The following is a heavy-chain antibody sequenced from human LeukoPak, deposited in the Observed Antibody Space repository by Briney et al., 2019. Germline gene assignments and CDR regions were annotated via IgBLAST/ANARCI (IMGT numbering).Heavy chain of an antibody. J-gene: IGHJ6*04. Sequence: GGSLRHSCAASGFTFSSYEMNWVRQAPGKGLGWVSYISSSGSTIYYADSVKGRFTISRDNAKNSLYLQMNSLRAEDTAVYYCARDMGYSSGWYHPSTYYYYGMDVWGKGTTVTVSS. CDR3: ARDMGYSSGWYHPSTYYYYGMDV. D-gene: IGHD6-19*01. CDR1: GFTFSSYE. CDR2: ISSSGSTI. V-gene: IGHV3-48*03.